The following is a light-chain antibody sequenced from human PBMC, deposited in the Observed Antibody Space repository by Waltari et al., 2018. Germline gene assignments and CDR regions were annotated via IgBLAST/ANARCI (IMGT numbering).Light chain of an antibody. CDR2: DAS. J-gene: IGKJ1*01. CDR1: QSVSSY. CDR3: QQSSNWPRT. Sequence: IVLTQSSATLSLPPLCRATLSCRATQSVSSYLAWYQQKPGQAPRLLIYDASNRATGIPARFSGSGSGTDFTLTISSLEPEDFAVYYCQQSSNWPRTFGQGTKVEIK. V-gene: IGKV3-11*01.